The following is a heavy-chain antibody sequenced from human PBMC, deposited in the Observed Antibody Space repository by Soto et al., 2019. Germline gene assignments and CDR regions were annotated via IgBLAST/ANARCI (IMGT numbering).Heavy chain of an antibody. Sequence: PGGSLRLSCAASGFTFSSYAMSWVRQAPGKGLEWVSAISGSGGSTYYADSVKGRFTISRDNSKNTLYLQMNSLRAEDTAVYYCAKQNGYGGNSELEYWGQGTLVTSPQ. CDR1: GFTFSSYA. CDR3: AKQNGYGGNSELEY. D-gene: IGHD2-21*02. V-gene: IGHV3-23*01. CDR2: ISGSGGST. J-gene: IGHJ4*02.